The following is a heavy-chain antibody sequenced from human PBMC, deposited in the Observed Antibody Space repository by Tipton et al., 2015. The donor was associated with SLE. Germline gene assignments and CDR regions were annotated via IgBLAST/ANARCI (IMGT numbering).Heavy chain of an antibody. CDR2: TYYRSKWYN. J-gene: IGHJ4*02. CDR1: GDSVSNNSAA. V-gene: IGHV6-1*01. Sequence: GLVKPSQTLSLTCAISGDSVSNNSAAWNWIRQSPSRGLEWLGRTYYRSKWYNDYPVSVKSRITINADTSKNHFSLQLNSVTPGDTAVYYCAKSFEYSSSAAFDYWGQGTLVTVSS. CDR3: AKSFEYSSSAAFDY. D-gene: IGHD6-6*01.